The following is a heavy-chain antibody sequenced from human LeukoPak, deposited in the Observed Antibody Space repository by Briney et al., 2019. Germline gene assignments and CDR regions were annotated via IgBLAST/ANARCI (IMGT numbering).Heavy chain of an antibody. CDR3: ARHLNYYLDY. V-gene: IGHV3-11*04. J-gene: IGHJ4*02. CDR1: EFTFSDYY. CDR2: ISSSGSTI. D-gene: IGHD3-10*01. Sequence: GGSMRLSCAASEFTFSDYYMSWIRQAPGKGLEWVSYISSSGSTIYYADSVKGRFTISRDNAKNTLYLQMNSLRAEDTAVYYCARHLNYYLDYWGQGTLVTVSS.